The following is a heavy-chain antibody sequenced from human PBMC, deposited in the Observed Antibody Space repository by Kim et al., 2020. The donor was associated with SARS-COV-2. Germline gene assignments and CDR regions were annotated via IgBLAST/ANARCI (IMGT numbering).Heavy chain of an antibody. CDR1: GLTFSSYA. D-gene: IGHD3-3*01. J-gene: IGHJ6*03. CDR2: ISGSGGST. Sequence: GGSLRLSCAASGLTFSSYAMSWVRQAPGKGLEWVSAISGSGGSTYYADSVKGRFTISRDNSKNTLYLQMNSLRAEDTAVYYCAKAPTTDRFLEWQTYYMDVWGKGTTVTVSS. CDR3: AKAPTTDRFLEWQTYYMDV. V-gene: IGHV3-23*01.